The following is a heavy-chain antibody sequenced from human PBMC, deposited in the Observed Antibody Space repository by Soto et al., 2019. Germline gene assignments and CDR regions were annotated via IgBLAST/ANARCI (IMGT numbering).Heavy chain of an antibody. CDR2: IIPILGIA. CDR1: GGTFSSYT. CDR3: ATTYRYYDILTGYSGPDY. J-gene: IGHJ4*02. D-gene: IGHD3-9*01. Sequence: QVQLVQSGAEVKKPGSSVKVSCKASGGTFSSYTISWVRQAPGQGLEWMGRIIPILGIANYAQKFQGRVTRTADKSTSTASMELSSRRYERPAVYYRATTYRYYDILTGYSGPDYWGQGTLVTVSS. V-gene: IGHV1-69*02.